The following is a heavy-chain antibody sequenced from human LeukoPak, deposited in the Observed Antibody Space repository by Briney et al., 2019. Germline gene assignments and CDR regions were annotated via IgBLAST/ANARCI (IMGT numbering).Heavy chain of an antibody. CDR1: GFTFSSYA. CDR2: VNEDGSET. CDR3: ARAKPADFDL. V-gene: IGHV3-74*01. J-gene: IGHJ2*01. Sequence: QPGGSLRLSCAASGFTFSSYAMSWVRQAPGKGLEWVSRVNEDGSETNYADSVKGRFTLSRDNAKNTVYLQMNNLRAEDTAVYYCARAKPADFDLWGRGTLVTVSS.